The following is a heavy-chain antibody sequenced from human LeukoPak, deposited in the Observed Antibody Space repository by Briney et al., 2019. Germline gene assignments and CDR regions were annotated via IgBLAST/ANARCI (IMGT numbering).Heavy chain of an antibody. CDR3: ARDHGWLDLGGAFDI. J-gene: IGHJ3*02. V-gene: IGHV4-59*01. D-gene: IGHD6-19*01. Sequence: PSETLSLTCTVSGGSISSYYWSWIRQPPGKGLEWIGYIHYSGSTHYNPSLKSRVTISVDTSKNQVSLKLRSVTAADTAVYYCARDHGWLDLGGAFDIWGQGTMVTVSS. CDR2: IHYSGST. CDR1: GGSISSYY.